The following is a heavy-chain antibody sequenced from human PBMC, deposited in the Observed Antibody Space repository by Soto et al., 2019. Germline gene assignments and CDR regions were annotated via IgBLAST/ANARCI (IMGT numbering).Heavy chain of an antibody. CDR1: GFTVSSNY. J-gene: IGHJ6*02. D-gene: IGHD3-3*01. CDR2: IYSGGST. V-gene: IGHV3-53*01. CDR3: ARSVTIFGVVTLDYYYGMDV. Sequence: PGGSLRLSCAASGFTVSSNYMSWVRQAPGKGLEWVSVIYSGGSTYYADSVKGRFTISRDNSKNTLYLQMNSLRAEDTAVYYCARSVTIFGVVTLDYYYGMDVWGQGTTVTVSS.